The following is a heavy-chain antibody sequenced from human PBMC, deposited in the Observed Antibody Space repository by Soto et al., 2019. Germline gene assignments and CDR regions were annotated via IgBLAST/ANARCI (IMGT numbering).Heavy chain of an antibody. CDR2: ICPGDSDT. CDR3: ARTPAAGKYYYGMDV. J-gene: IGHJ6*02. CDR1: RYSFTSYW. D-gene: IGHD6-13*01. Sequence: GESLKSSCKGSRYSFTSYWIGWVRQMRGKGLEWMGAICPGDSDTRASPSFQGEVTISADKSSSTAYLQGSSLKASDTAMYYCARTPAAGKYYYGMDVWGQGTTVTVAS. V-gene: IGHV5-51*01.